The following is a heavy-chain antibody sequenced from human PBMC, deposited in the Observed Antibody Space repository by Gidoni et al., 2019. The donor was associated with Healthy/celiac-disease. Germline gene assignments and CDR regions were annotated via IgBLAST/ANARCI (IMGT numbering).Heavy chain of an antibody. CDR3: ARGGVDYGDYYYGMDV. D-gene: IGHD4-17*01. Sequence: QVQLVQSGAEVKKPGSSVKVSCKASGVTFSSYAISWVRQAPGQGLEWMGGIIPICGTANDAQKFQGRVTITADESTSTAYMELSSLRSEDTAVYYCARGGVDYGDYYYGMDVWGQGTTVTVSS. V-gene: IGHV1-69*01. CDR1: GVTFSSYA. J-gene: IGHJ6*02. CDR2: IIPICGTA.